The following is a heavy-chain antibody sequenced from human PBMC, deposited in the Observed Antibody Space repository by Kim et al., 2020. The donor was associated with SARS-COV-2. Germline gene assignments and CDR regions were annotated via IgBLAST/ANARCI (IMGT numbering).Heavy chain of an antibody. CDR2: IYYSGSS. CDR3: ARDQVSRYFDWLYYYYGMDV. J-gene: IGHJ6*02. CDR1: GGSISSSSYY. D-gene: IGHD3-9*01. Sequence: SETLSLTCTVSGGSISSSSYYWGWIRQPPGKGLEWIGSIYYSGSSYYNPSLKSRVTISVDTSKNQFSLKLSSVTAADTAVYYCARDQVSRYFDWLYYYYGMDVWGQGTTVTVSS. V-gene: IGHV4-39*07.